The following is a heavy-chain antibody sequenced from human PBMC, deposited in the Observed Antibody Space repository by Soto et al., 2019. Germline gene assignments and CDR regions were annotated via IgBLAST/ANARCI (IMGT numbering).Heavy chain of an antibody. Sequence: QVQLQESGPGLVKPSQTLSLICTVSGVSIRSDDYYWTWIRQHPGKGLEWMGYIYYSGSTYYNPSLKSRLTISMDASNSQFSLKLTSVTAADTAVYYCARSTGRYWGQGTLVTVSS. CDR2: IYYSGST. CDR1: GVSIRSDDYY. V-gene: IGHV4-30-4*01. CDR3: ARSTGRY. D-gene: IGHD2-21*01. J-gene: IGHJ4*02.